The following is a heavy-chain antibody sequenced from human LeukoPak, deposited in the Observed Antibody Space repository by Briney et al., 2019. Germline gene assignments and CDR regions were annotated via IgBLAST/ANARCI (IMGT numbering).Heavy chain of an antibody. D-gene: IGHD2/OR15-2a*01. CDR1: GGSVNSYY. Sequence: SETLSLTCTVSGGSVNSYYWSWIRQPAGKGLEWIGRIYKTGATDYNPSLKSRVTISVDTSKNQFSLKLSSVTAADTAVYYCARGISMKRAFDIWGQGTMVTVSS. CDR2: IYKTGAT. V-gene: IGHV4-4*07. J-gene: IGHJ3*02. CDR3: ARGISMKRAFDI.